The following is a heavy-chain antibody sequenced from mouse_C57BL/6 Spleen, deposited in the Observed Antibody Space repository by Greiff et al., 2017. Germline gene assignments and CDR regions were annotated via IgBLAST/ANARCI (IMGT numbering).Heavy chain of an antibody. CDR3: ARGGGFTTVVATRYFDV. CDR2: ILPGSGST. V-gene: IGHV1-9*01. D-gene: IGHD1-1*01. J-gene: IGHJ1*03. Sequence: QVQLQQSGAELMKPGASVKLSCKATGYTFTGYWIEWVKQRPGHGLEWIGEILPGSGSTNYNEKFKGKATFTADTSSNTAYMQLSSLTTEDSAIYYCARGGGFTTVVATRYFDVWGTGTTVTVSS. CDR1: GYTFTGYW.